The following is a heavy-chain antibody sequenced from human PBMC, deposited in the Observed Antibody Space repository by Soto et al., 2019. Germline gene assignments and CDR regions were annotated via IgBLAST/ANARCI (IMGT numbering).Heavy chain of an antibody. CDR2: MSGDGKTI. V-gene: IGHV3-74*01. J-gene: IGHJ5*02. CDR3: ARTYVPGIAGFDP. Sequence: GGSLRLSCAASGFTFSNYFMHWVRQAPGEGLVWVSGMSGDGKTISYADSVKGRFTISRDNAKNTLYLQMNSLRVEDTAVYYCARTYVPGIAGFDPWGQGTLVTVSS. CDR1: GFTFSNYF. D-gene: IGHD1-1*01.